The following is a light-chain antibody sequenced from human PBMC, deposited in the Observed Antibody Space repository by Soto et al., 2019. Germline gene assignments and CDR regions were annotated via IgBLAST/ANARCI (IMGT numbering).Light chain of an antibody. J-gene: IGKJ1*01. CDR2: KAS. V-gene: IGKV1-5*03. CDR1: QSISIY. Sequence: DIQMTHSPSSLSASVLDRVTITFRASQSISIYLNWYQQKPGKAPVLLIYKASSLQSGVPSRFSGSGSGTEFTLTISSLQPDDFATYFCQQYSDYSRTFGQGTKGDIK. CDR3: QQYSDYSRT.